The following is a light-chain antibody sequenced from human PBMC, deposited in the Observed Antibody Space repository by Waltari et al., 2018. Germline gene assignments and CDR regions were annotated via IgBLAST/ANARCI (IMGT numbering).Light chain of an antibody. J-gene: IGLJ3*02. CDR2: EVS. V-gene: IGLV2-8*01. Sequence: QSALTQPPSASGSPGPSVPISCTGTSSYVGGYHYVSWYQHHPGKAPKFMIYEVSKRPSGVPDRFSGSKSGNTASLTVSGLQAEDEADYYCSSYAGSNTWVFGGGTKLTVL. CDR1: SSYVGGYHY. CDR3: SSYAGSNTWV.